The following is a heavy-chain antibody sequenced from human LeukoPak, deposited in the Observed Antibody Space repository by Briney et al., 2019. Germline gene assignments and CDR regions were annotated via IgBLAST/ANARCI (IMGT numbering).Heavy chain of an antibody. Sequence: PGGSLRLSCAASGFTFSSYSMNWVRQAPGKGLEWVSSISSSSSYIYYADSVKGRFTISRDNAKNSLYLQMNSLRAEDTAVYYCVRVQVVVPGVFDYFDYWGQGALVTVSS. J-gene: IGHJ4*02. CDR3: VRVQVVVPGVFDYFDY. CDR2: ISSSSSYI. D-gene: IGHD2-2*01. V-gene: IGHV3-21*01. CDR1: GFTFSSYS.